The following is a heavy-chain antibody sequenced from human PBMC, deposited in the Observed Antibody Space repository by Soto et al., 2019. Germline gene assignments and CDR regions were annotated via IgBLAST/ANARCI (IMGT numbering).Heavy chain of an antibody. Sequence: QRLSLTCTISGVSVSSYSAAWNWIRQSPSGGLEWLGSTYYSSRFFSDYAEPVKSLIISKPNTSKHLSSLQLKAATPEAAAVYYAGGDRYSSSKWFDPWGQGTPVTVSS. D-gene: IGHD3-22*01. J-gene: IGHJ5*02. CDR1: GVSVSSYSAA. CDR2: TYYSSRFFS. V-gene: IGHV6-1*01. CDR3: GGDRYSSSKWFDP.